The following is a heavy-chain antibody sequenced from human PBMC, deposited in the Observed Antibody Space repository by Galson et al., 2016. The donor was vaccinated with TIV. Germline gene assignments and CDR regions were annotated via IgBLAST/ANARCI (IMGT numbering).Heavy chain of an antibody. CDR2: VSPGSSYI. CDR3: ASSSSYHHLVNWFDP. V-gene: IGHV3-21*01. D-gene: IGHD3-16*02. Sequence: SLRLSCAASGFTFSDYTMTWVRQAPGKGPEWVSSVSPGSSYIYYADSVKGRFTVFRDNAKNSLFLQMNSLRAEDTAMYYCASSSSYHHLVNWFDPWGQGTLLTVSS. CDR1: GFTFSDYT. J-gene: IGHJ5*02.